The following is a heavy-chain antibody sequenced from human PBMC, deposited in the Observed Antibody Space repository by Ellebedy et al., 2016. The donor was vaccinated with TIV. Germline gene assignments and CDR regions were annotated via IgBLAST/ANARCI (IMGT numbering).Heavy chain of an antibody. Sequence: SQTLLLTCXANGGSFREYYWTWVRQSPGKGLEWVGEITHNGITSYNPSLQSRVTIFIDTSKSQFSLRLRSVTAADTAVYFCANFYDWGPGIRVTVSS. J-gene: IGHJ4*02. D-gene: IGHD2/OR15-2a*01. CDR3: ANFYD. CDR2: ITHNGIT. V-gene: IGHV4-34*01. CDR1: GGSFREYY.